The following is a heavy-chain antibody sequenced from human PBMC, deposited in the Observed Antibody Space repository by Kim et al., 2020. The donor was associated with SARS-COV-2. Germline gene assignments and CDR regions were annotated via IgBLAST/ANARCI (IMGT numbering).Heavy chain of an antibody. J-gene: IGHJ4*02. CDR2: FYSSGRT. Sequence: SETLSLTCTVSGGSINSSHYYWGWIRQPPGMGLEWIGSFYSSGRTFSNPSLQSRVSISVDTSKSQVSLRLTSVNAADTAVYFCVRVTGTTCDHWGQGTLVTVSS. D-gene: IGHD1-1*01. V-gene: IGHV4-39*01. CDR3: VRVTGTTCDH. CDR1: GGSINSSHYY.